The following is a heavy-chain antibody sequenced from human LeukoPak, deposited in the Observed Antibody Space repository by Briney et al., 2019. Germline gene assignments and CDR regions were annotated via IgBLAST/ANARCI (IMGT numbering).Heavy chain of an antibody. V-gene: IGHV3-48*01. CDR3: ARDPHYYDSSGYSDY. CDR2: ISSTGSRI. Sequence: PGGSLRLSCAASRFSFSLYNMNWVRQAPGKGLEWVSYISSTGSRIYYADSVKGRFTISRDNAKNLLYLQMNSLRAEDTAVYYCARDPHYYDSSGYSDYWGQGTLVTVSS. D-gene: IGHD3-22*01. CDR1: RFSFSLYN. J-gene: IGHJ4*02.